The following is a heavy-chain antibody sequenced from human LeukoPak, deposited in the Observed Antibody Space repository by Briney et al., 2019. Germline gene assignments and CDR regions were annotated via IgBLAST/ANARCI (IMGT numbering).Heavy chain of an antibody. J-gene: IGHJ6*04. V-gene: IGHV3-49*04. CDR2: ISSKAYGGTT. D-gene: IGHD4-17*01. Sequence: GGSLRLSCTASGFTFRDYAMSWVRQAPGKGLEWVGCISSKAYGGTTEYAASVKSIFTISRDDYKSIAYLQMNSLKTEDTAVYYCTRGSQDYGDYRSYYYYGMDVWGKGTTVTVSS. CDR1: GFTFRDYA. CDR3: TRGSQDYGDYRSYYYYGMDV.